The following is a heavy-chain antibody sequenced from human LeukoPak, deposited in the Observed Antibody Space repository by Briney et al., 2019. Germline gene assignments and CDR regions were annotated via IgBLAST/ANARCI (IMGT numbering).Heavy chain of an antibody. V-gene: IGHV3-23*01. J-gene: IGHJ4*02. CDR1: GFTFSSFA. CDR2: ISGSGGST. D-gene: IGHD1-1*01. CDR3: AKASNTWNYFDY. Sequence: GGSLRLSCAASGFTFSSFAMSWVRQAPGKGLEWVSAISGSGGSTYYADSVKGRFTISRDNSKNTLSLQMNSLRAEDTAIYYRAKASNTWNYFDYWGQGTLVTVSS.